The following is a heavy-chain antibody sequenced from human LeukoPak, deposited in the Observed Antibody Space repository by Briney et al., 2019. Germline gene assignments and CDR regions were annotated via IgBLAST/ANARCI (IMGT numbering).Heavy chain of an antibody. J-gene: IGHJ4*02. V-gene: IGHV1-18*01. CDR3: ARGRTITGPGGDY. Sequence: SVXXXXKASXXTXXSXGISWVRQAPGQGLEWMGWISAYNGNTNYAQKLQGRVTMTTDTSTSTAYMELRSLRSDDTAVYYCARGRTITGPGGDYWGQGTLVTVSS. CDR1: XXTXXSXG. CDR2: ISAYNGNT. D-gene: IGHD5-12*01.